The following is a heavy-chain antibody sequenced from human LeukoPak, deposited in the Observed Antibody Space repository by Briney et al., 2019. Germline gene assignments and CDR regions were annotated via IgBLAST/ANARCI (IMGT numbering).Heavy chain of an antibody. D-gene: IGHD4-11*01. J-gene: IGHJ5*02. Sequence: GGSLRLSCAASGFTFSSYWMHWVRHAPGKGLVWVSRINTDGSSTSYADSVKGRFTISRDNAKNTLYLQMNSLRAEDTAVYYCARDRYSNFYNWFDPWGQGTLVTVSS. CDR2: INTDGSST. V-gene: IGHV3-74*01. CDR3: ARDRYSNFYNWFDP. CDR1: GFTFSSYW.